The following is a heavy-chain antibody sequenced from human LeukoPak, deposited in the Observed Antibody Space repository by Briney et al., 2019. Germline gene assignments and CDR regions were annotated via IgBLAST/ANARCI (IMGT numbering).Heavy chain of an antibody. Sequence: PGGSLRLSCAASGFTFSTYNMNWVRQAPGKGLEWVSSISSSTYIYYTDSVKGRFTISRDNAKNSLYLQLNSLRAEDTAVYYCARVSPPGFFDYWGQGTLVTVSS. V-gene: IGHV3-21*01. CDR2: ISSSTYI. J-gene: IGHJ4*02. CDR3: ARVSPPGFFDY. CDR1: GFTFSTYN. D-gene: IGHD3-9*01.